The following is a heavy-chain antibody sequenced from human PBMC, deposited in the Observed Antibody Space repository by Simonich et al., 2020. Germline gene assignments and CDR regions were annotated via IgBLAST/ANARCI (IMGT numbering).Heavy chain of an antibody. CDR1: GYSISSGYY. CDR2: IYHSGST. Sequence: QVQLQESGPGLVKPSETLSLTCAVSGYSISSGYYWGWIRQPPAKGLEWIGSIYHSGSTYHTPSLKSRVTISVDTSKNQFSLKLSSVTAADTAVYYCARVGYSNYYYYGMDVWGQGTTVTVSS. V-gene: IGHV4-38-2*01. J-gene: IGHJ6*02. CDR3: ARVGYSNYYYYGMDV. D-gene: IGHD6-13*01.